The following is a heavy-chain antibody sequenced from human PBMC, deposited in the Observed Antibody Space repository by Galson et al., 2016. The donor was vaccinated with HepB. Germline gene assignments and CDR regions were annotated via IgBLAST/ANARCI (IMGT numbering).Heavy chain of an antibody. CDR1: GFTFSDHY. Sequence: SLRLSCAASGFTFSDHYMDWVRQAPGKGLEWVGRTRKKVNGYTTEYAASVKGRFSISRDGSKNSLFLQMNSLKTEDTAVYHCVRIGGAFAIDNWGQGTLVTVSS. CDR2: TRKKVNGYTT. CDR3: VRIGGAFAIDN. V-gene: IGHV3-72*01. D-gene: IGHD4-17*01. J-gene: IGHJ4*02.